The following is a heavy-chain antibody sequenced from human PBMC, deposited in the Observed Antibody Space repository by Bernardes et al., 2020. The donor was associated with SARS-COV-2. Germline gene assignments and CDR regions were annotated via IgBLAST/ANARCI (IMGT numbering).Heavy chain of an antibody. Sequence: SVKVSCKASGGTFSSYAISWVRQAPGQGLEWMGRIIPILGIANYAQKFQGRVTITADKSTSTAYMELSSLRSEDTAVYYCAREVGAIGGSWRIQLWLWGQGTLVTVSS. CDR2: IIPILGIA. CDR1: GGTFSSYA. D-gene: IGHD5-18*01. J-gene: IGHJ4*02. CDR3: AREVGAIGGSWRIQLWL. V-gene: IGHV1-69*04.